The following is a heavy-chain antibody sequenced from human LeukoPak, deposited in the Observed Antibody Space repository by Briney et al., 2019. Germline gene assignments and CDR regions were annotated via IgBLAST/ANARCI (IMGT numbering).Heavy chain of an antibody. CDR1: GFTFSSYS. CDR2: ISSSSNTI. CDR3: ASLGCSSTSCYNY. V-gene: IGHV3-48*01. J-gene: IGHJ4*02. D-gene: IGHD2-2*02. Sequence: GGSLRLSCAASGFTFSSYSMNWVRQAPGKGLEWVSYISSSSNTIYYADSVKGRFTISRDNAKNSLYLQMNSLRAEDTAVYYCASLGCSSTSCYNYWGQGTLVTVSS.